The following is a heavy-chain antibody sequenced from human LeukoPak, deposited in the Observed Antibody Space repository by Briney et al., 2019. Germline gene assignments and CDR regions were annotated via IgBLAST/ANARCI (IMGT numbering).Heavy chain of an antibody. D-gene: IGHD3-9*01. Sequence: ASVKVSCKASGYTFTGYYIHWVRQAPGEGREWMGRINPKSGDTNYAQKFQGRATMTRDTSISTAYVELSRRRSDDTAVYYCARDSLLAYYDILTGHYKIDYWGQGTLVTVPS. CDR2: INPKSGDT. J-gene: IGHJ4*02. CDR1: GYTFTGYY. V-gene: IGHV1-2*06. CDR3: ARDSLLAYYDILTGHYKIDY.